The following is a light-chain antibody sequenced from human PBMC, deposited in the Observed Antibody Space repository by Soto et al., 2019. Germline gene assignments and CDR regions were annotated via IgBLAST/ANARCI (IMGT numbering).Light chain of an antibody. V-gene: IGKV3-11*01. Sequence: IVMTQAPATVSVSPGERATLSCRASQSVTSTSAWYQQKPGQTPRLLIYDASNRATGIPARFSGSGSGTDFTLTITSLEPEDSAVYYCQQRRNWPLTFAGGTKTDIK. CDR2: DAS. CDR3: QQRRNWPLT. CDR1: QSVTST. J-gene: IGKJ4*01.